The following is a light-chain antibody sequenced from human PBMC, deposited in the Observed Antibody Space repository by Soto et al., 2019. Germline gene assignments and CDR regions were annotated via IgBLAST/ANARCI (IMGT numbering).Light chain of an antibody. V-gene: IGKV3-15*01. Sequence: MTLSPATLSVSKGQRATLSCRASQSVSSNLAWYQQKPGQAPRLLIYGASTRATGIPARFSGSGSGTEFTLTISSLQSEDFAVYYCQQYGSSPWTFGQGTKVDIK. CDR2: GAS. CDR3: QQYGSSPWT. CDR1: QSVSSN. J-gene: IGKJ1*01.